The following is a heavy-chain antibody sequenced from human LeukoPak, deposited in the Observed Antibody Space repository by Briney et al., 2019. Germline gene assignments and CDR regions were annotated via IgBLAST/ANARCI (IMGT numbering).Heavy chain of an antibody. V-gene: IGHV4-4*02. CDR3: ARMPDILTGLDS. Sequence: SGTLSLTCAVSGGSISSSNWWSWVRQPPGKGLEWIGEIYHSGSTNYNPSLKSRVTISLDTSKHQFSLKLSSVTTADTAVYYCARMPDILTGLDSWGQGTLVTVSS. CDR1: GGSISSSNW. CDR2: IYHSGST. D-gene: IGHD3-9*01. J-gene: IGHJ4*02.